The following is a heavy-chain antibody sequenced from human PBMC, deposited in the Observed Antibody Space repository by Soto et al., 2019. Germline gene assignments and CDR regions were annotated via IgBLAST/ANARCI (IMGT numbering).Heavy chain of an antibody. V-gene: IGHV3-33*01. Sequence: QVQLVESGGGVVQPGRSLRLSCAASGFTFSSYGMHWVRQAPGEGLEWVAVMWYDGSNKYYADSVKGRFTISRDNSKNTLYLQMNSLRTEVTAVYYCARDFGDYEGYWGQGTLVTVSS. CDR3: ARDFGDYEGY. CDR1: GFTFSSYG. J-gene: IGHJ4*02. CDR2: MWYDGSNK. D-gene: IGHD4-17*01.